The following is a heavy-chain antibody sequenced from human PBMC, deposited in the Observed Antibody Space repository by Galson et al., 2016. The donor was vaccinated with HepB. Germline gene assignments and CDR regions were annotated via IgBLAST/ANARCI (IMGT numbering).Heavy chain of an antibody. CDR2: VGRGGSDT. Sequence: SLRLSCAASGFTFSSTAMAWVRQAPGKGLEWVAGVGRGGSDTHYADPVKGRFTISRDNSNNIVYLQMNNLRAEYTAVYYCAKDRHYWSAIDYWGQGSLVTVSS. V-gene: IGHV3-23*01. D-gene: IGHD3-3*02. J-gene: IGHJ4*02. CDR1: GFTFSSTA. CDR3: AKDRHYWSAIDY.